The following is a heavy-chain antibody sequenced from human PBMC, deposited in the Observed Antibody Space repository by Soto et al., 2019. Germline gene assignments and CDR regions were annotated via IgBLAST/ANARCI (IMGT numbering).Heavy chain of an antibody. CDR1: GYTFTGYY. V-gene: IGHV1-2*04. Sequence: ASVKVSCKASGYTFTGYYMHWVRQAPGQGLEWMGWINPNSGGTNYAQKFQGWVTMTRDTSISTAYMELSRLRSDDTAVYYCARVRGYSYGRYYYYYGMDVWGQGTTVTVSS. J-gene: IGHJ6*02. D-gene: IGHD5-18*01. CDR2: INPNSGGT. CDR3: ARVRGYSYGRYYYYYGMDV.